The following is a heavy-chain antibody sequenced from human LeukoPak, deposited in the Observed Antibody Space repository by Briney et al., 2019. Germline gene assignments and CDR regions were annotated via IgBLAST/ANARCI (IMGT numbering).Heavy chain of an antibody. J-gene: IGHJ3*02. CDR3: ARVRVGSGSSHAADAFDI. Sequence: PGGSLRLSCAASGFTFSSYWMHWVRQAPGKGLVWVSRIYNDGSSTSYADSVKGRFTTSRDNAKSTLYLQMNSLRAEDTAVYYCARVRVGSGSSHAADAFDIWGQGTMVTVSS. V-gene: IGHV3-74*01. CDR1: GFTFSSYW. D-gene: IGHD1-26*01. CDR2: IYNDGSST.